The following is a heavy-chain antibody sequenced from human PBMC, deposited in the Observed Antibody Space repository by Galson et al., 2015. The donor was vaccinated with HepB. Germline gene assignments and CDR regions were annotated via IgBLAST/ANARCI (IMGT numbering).Heavy chain of an antibody. CDR1: GFTFSTYD. CDR2: IGTAGDP. Sequence: SLRLSCAASGFTFSTYDMHWARQTTGKGLEWVSAIGTAGDPYYADSVKGRFTISRDNSKNTLYLQMSSLRAEDTALYYCVKCQQGYSGYDYLDYWGQGTLVTVSS. J-gene: IGHJ4*02. D-gene: IGHD5-12*01. V-gene: IGHV3-13*05. CDR3: VKCQQGYSGYDYLDY.